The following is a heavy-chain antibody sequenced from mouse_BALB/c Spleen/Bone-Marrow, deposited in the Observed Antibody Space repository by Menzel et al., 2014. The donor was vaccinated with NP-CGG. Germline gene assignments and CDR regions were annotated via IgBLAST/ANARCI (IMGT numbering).Heavy chain of an antibody. CDR3: ARLGNDDAMDY. J-gene: IGHJ4*01. CDR1: GFTFGSYY. V-gene: IGHV5-6-2*01. D-gene: IGHD2-12*01. CDR2: INSNGGST. Sequence: DVMLVESGGGLVKLGGSLKLSCAASGFTFGSYYMSWVRQTPEKRPELVAAINSNGGSTYYPDTVKGRFTISRDNAKNTLYLQMSSLKSEDTALYYCARLGNDDAMDYWGQGTSVTVSS.